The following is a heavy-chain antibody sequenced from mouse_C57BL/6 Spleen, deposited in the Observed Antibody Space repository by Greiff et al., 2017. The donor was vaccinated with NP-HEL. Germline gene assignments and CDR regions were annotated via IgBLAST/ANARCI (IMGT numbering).Heavy chain of an antibody. CDR3: AREVPFATGALFDY. Sequence: VQLVESGGGLVKPGGSLKLSCAASGFTFSSYAMSWVRQTPEKRLEWVATISDGGSYTYYPDNVKGRFTSSRDNAKNNLYLQMSHLKSEDTAMYYCAREVPFATGALFDYWGQGTTLTVSS. CDR1: GFTFSSYA. D-gene: IGHD1-1*01. CDR2: ISDGGSYT. V-gene: IGHV5-4*01. J-gene: IGHJ2*01.